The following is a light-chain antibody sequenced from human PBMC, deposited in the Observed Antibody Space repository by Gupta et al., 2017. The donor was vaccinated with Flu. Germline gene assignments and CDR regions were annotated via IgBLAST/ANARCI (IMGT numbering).Light chain of an antibody. CDR1: QSVSSY. CDR2: DAS. CDR3: QQRRNWLYT. J-gene: IGKJ2*01. V-gene: IGKV3-11*01. Sequence: EIVLTQSPATLSLSPGESATLPCRACQSVSSYLAWYQQKPGQAPRLLIYDASNRATGIPARFSGSGSGTDFTLTISSLEPEDFAVYYCQQRRNWLYTFGQGTKLEIK.